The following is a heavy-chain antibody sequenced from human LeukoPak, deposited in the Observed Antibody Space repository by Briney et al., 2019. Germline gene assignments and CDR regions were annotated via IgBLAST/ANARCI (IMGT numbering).Heavy chain of an antibody. V-gene: IGHV4-39*01. CDR3: ARLVLTVTPYFDY. J-gene: IGHJ4*02. CDR2: IYYSGST. D-gene: IGHD4-17*01. CDR1: GGSISSSSYY. Sequence: SETLSLTCTVSGGSISSSSYYWGWIRQPPGKGLEWIGSIYYSGSTYYNPSLKSRVTISVDTSKNQFSLKLSSVTAADTAVYYCARLVLTVTPYFDYWGQGTLVTVSS.